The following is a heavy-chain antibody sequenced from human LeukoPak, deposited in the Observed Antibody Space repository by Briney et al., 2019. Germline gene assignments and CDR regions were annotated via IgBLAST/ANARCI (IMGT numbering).Heavy chain of an antibody. J-gene: IGHJ4*02. CDR1: GFTFSSYA. D-gene: IGHD2-2*02. CDR3: ANEYCSSTSCYIVDY. V-gene: IGHV3-23*01. Sequence: GGSLRLSCAASGFTFSSYAMSWVRQAPGKGLEWVSAISGSGGSTYYADSVKGRFTISRDNSKNTLYLQMNSLRAEDTAVYYCANEYCSSTSCYIVDYWGQGTLVTVSS. CDR2: ISGSGGST.